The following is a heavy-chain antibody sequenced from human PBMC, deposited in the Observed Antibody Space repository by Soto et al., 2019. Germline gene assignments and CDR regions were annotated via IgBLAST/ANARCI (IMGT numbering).Heavy chain of an antibody. D-gene: IGHD2-2*02. CDR2: IHGDGDYP. CDR1: GFMFSCCA. J-gene: IGHJ2*01. Sequence: EVQLLDSGGGLVQPGGSLRLSCAASGFMFSCCAMSWVRQAPGKGLEWVSTIHGDGDYPHYTDSVEGRFTISRDNSRNTLYLQMDSLRADDTATYYCAKNRGAGDYTNWSFAVWGRGTLVAVSS. V-gene: IGHV3-23*01. CDR3: AKNRGAGDYTNWSFAV.